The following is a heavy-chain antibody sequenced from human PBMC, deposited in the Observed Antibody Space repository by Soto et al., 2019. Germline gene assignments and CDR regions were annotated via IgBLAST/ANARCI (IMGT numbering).Heavy chain of an antibody. Sequence: QVQLQESGPGLVKPSETLSLTCTVSGVSISTSSWSWIRQPPGKELEWIGYVHYSGRPTYKPSLRSRVTISVDTSTNQQFFLTLSSVTAADTAVYFCARDGYSGNDALDYWGQGIQVTVSS. CDR3: ARDGYSGNDALDY. V-gene: IGHV4-59*13. CDR2: VHYSGRP. CDR1: GVSISTSS. D-gene: IGHD1-26*01. J-gene: IGHJ4*02.